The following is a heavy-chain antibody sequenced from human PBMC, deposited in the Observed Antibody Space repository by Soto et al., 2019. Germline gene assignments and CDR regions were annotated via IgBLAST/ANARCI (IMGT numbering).Heavy chain of an antibody. CDR3: AREASAVISLDY. CDR2: FNPNSGDT. V-gene: IGHV1-2*02. D-gene: IGHD6-19*01. Sequence: ASVKVSFKASGYTFTAYSMHWVRQAPGQGLEWMGWFNPNSGDTIYPQRFQGRLTLTGDTSIATAYMEMYSLTSDDSAVYYCAREASAVISLDYWGQGTLVTVSS. J-gene: IGHJ4*02. CDR1: GYTFTAYS.